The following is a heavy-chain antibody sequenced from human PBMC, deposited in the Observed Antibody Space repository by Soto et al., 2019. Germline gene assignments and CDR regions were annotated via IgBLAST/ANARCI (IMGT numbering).Heavy chain of an antibody. CDR2: IYYSGST. J-gene: IGHJ5*02. CDR3: ARSVFP. V-gene: IGHV4-59*12. Sequence: SETLSLTCTVSGGSISSYYWSWIRQPPGKGLEWIGYIYYSGSTNYNPYLKSRVTITIDTSKKQYSMKLRSVTAADTAVYYCARSVFPWGQGTLVTVSS. CDR1: GGSISSYY.